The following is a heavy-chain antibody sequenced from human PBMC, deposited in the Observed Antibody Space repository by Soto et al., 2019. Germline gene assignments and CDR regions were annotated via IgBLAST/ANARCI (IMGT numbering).Heavy chain of an antibody. D-gene: IGHD3-22*01. CDR3: AKSWGDITMIVAGLGGHLDY. CDR2: ISGSGGST. CDR1: GFTFSSYA. Sequence: GGSLRLSCAASGFTFSSYAMSWVRQAPGKGLEWVSAISGSGGSTYYADSVKGRFTISRDNSKNTLYLQMNSLRAEDTAVYYCAKSWGDITMIVAGLGGHLDYWGQGTLVTVSS. J-gene: IGHJ4*02. V-gene: IGHV3-23*01.